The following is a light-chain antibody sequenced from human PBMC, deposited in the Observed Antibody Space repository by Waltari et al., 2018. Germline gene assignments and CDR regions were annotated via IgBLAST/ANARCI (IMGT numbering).Light chain of an antibody. V-gene: IGLV2-11*01. J-gene: IGLJ1*01. CDR2: DVS. CDR1: SSDVGGYNY. CDR3: CSYAGSYLRF. Sequence: QSALTQPRSVSGSPGQSVTISCTGTSSDVGGYNYVSWYQQHPGKAPTLMIYDVSKRPSGVPDRFSGSKSGNTASLTISGLQAEDEADYYCCSYAGSYLRFFGTGTKVTVL.